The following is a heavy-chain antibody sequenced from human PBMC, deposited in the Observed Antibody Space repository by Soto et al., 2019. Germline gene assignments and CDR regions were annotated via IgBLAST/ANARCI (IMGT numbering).Heavy chain of an antibody. D-gene: IGHD3-10*01. Sequence: QVQLQESGPGLVKPSQTLSLTCTVSGGSISSGDYYWSWIRQPPGQGLEWIGYIDYSGSTYYNPSLKSRVTLSVDTSKNQFSLKLSSVTAADTSVYYCAGVGGFGATTIDYWGQGTLVTVSS. CDR3: AGVGGFGATTIDY. V-gene: IGHV4-30-4*01. CDR1: GGSISSGDYY. J-gene: IGHJ4*02. CDR2: IDYSGST.